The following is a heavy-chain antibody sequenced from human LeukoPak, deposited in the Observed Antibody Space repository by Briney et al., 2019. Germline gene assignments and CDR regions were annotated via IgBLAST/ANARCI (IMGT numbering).Heavy chain of an antibody. CDR3: AKDLLTGTEYFQH. CDR1: GFTFSSYG. V-gene: IGHV3-33*06. CDR2: IWYDGSNK. J-gene: IGHJ1*01. Sequence: GGSLRLSCAASGFTFSSYGMHWVRQAPGKGLEWVAVIWYDGSNKYYADSVKGRFTISRDNSKNTLYLQMNSLRAEDTAVYYCAKDLLTGTEYFQHWGQGTLVTVSS. D-gene: IGHD1-20*01.